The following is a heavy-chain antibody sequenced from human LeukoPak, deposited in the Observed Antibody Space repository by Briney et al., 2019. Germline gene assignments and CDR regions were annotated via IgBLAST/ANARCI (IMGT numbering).Heavy chain of an antibody. Sequence: GGSLRLSCTASGFTFSRSSMNWVRQAPGKGLEWVSSISTSSSYIYYADSVKGRFTISRDNAKNSLYLQMNSLRPEDTAVYYCARDPSEASHPYYFDYWAQGTLVTVSS. V-gene: IGHV3-21*01. CDR3: ARDPSEASHPYYFDY. CDR2: ISTSSSYI. J-gene: IGHJ4*02. CDR1: GFTFSRSS.